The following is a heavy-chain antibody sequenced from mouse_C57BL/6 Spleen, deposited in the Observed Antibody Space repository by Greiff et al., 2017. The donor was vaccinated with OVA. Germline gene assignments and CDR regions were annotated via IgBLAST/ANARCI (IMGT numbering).Heavy chain of an antibody. J-gene: IGHJ3*01. D-gene: IGHD2-3*01. CDR1: GYTFTSYW. V-gene: IGHV1-74*01. CDR2: IHPSDSDT. Sequence: QVQLQQPGAELVKPGASVKVSCKASGYTFTSYWMPWVKQRPGQGLEWLGSIHPSDSDTNYNQKFKGKATLTVDKSYITAYMQLSSLTSEDSAFYYCASSYDGYWFAYWGQGTLVTVSA. CDR3: ASSYDGYWFAY.